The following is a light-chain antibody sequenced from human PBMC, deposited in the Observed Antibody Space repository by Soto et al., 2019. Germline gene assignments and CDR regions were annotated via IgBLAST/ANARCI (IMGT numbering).Light chain of an antibody. CDR2: KAS. CDR1: QSISSW. CDR3: QQYNSYSQT. V-gene: IGKV1-5*03. Sequence: DIQMTQSPSTLSASVGDRVTITCRASQSISSWLAWYQQKPWKAPKLLIYKASILVSGVPSRFSGSRSGTAFTLTISSLQPDDFATYYCQQYNSYSQTFGRGTKVEIK. J-gene: IGKJ1*01.